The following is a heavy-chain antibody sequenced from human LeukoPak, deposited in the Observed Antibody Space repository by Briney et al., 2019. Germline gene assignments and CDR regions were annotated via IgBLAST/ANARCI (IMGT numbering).Heavy chain of an antibody. CDR3: ARDGWVRGYDYYYYYGMDV. CDR1: GYTFTSYG. CDR2: ISAYNGNT. D-gene: IGHD5-12*01. J-gene: IGHJ6*02. V-gene: IGHV1-18*01. Sequence: ASVKVSCKASGYTFTSYGISWVRQAPGQGLEWMGWISAYNGNTNYAQKLQGRVTMTTDTSTSTAYMELRSLRSDDTAVYYCARDGWVRGYDYYYYYGMDVWGQGTTVTVSS.